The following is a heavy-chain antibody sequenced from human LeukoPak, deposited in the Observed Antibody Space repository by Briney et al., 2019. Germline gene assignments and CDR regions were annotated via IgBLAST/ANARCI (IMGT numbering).Heavy chain of an antibody. CDR3: AKAEGYDILTGLDY. CDR1: GFTFSSYA. J-gene: IGHJ4*02. Sequence: GGSLRLSCATSGFTFSSYAMSWVPQAPGKGLEWFSGIGASGGSTYYADSAKGRFTISRDNSKNTLYLQMNSLRTEDTAVYYCAKAEGYDILTGLDYWGQGTLVTVPS. D-gene: IGHD3-9*01. V-gene: IGHV3-23*01. CDR2: IGASGGST.